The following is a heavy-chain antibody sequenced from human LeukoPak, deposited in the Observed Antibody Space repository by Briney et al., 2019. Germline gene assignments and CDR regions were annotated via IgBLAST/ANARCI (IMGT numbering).Heavy chain of an antibody. V-gene: IGHV4-59*01. CDR2: IYYSGST. Sequence: PSETLSLTCTVSGGSISSYYWSWIRQPPGKGLEWIGYIYYSGSTNYNPSLKSRVTISVDTSKNQFSLKLSSVTAADTAVYYCARVANCSGGSCYYYYYYYYMDVRGKGTTVTVSS. CDR3: ARVANCSGGSCYYYYYYYYMDV. J-gene: IGHJ6*03. CDR1: GGSISSYY. D-gene: IGHD2-15*01.